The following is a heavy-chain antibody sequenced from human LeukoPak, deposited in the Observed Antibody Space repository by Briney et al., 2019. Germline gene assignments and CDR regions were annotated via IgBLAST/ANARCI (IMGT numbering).Heavy chain of an antibody. Sequence: PGGSLRLSCAASGFTVSSNYMSWVRQAPGKGLEWVSVIYSGGSTYYADSVKGRFTISRDNSKNTLYLQMNSLRAEDTALYYCASGDYGSGSYYQTAGYYFDYWGQGTLVTVSS. CDR2: IYSGGST. J-gene: IGHJ4*02. V-gene: IGHV3-66*01. CDR3: ASGDYGSGSYYQTAGYYFDY. CDR1: GFTVSSNY. D-gene: IGHD3-10*01.